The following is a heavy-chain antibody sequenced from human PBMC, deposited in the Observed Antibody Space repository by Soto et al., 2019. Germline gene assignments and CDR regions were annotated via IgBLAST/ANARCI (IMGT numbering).Heavy chain of an antibody. V-gene: IGHV3-23*01. D-gene: IGHD2-15*01. CDR1: GFTFSSYA. Sequence: GGSLRLSCAASGFTFSSYAMSWVRQAPGKGLEWVSAISGSGGSTYYADSVKGRFTISRDNSKNTLYLQMNSLRAEDTAVYYCAKDLGGYYYYGMDVWGQGTTVTVSS. J-gene: IGHJ6*02. CDR2: ISGSGGST. CDR3: AKDLGGYYYYGMDV.